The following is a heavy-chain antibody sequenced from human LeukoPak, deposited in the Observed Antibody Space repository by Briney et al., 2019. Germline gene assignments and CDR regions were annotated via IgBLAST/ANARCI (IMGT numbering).Heavy chain of an antibody. J-gene: IGHJ4*02. Sequence: SATLSLTCTVSGYSMRSGDYWGWIRQPRGKGLEWIGNIYHSGSTYYNPSLKSRVIISVDTSKNHFSLKLSSVTAADTAVYYCASAPNYDFWSGYLDYWGQGTLVTVSS. D-gene: IGHD3-3*01. CDR3: ASAPNYDFWSGYLDY. CDR1: GYSMRSGDY. CDR2: IYHSGST. V-gene: IGHV4-38-2*02.